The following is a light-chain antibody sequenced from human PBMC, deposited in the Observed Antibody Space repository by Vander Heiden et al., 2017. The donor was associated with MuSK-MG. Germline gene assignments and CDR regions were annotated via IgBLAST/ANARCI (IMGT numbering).Light chain of an antibody. V-gene: IGLV3-21*02. Sequence: SYVLTQPPSVSVAPGQTARITCGGNNIGIISVHWYQQKPGRAPVLVVYDDRHRPSGIPERFSGSNSGNTATLSISRVEAGDEADYYCQVWDRSSDQGVFGGGTELTVL. J-gene: IGLJ2*01. CDR1: NIGIIS. CDR2: DDR. CDR3: QVWDRSSDQGV.